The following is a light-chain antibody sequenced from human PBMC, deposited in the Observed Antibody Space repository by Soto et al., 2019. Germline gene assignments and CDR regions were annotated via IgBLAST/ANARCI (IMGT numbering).Light chain of an antibody. CDR2: EVS. V-gene: IGLV2-18*02. J-gene: IGLJ2*01. CDR3: SSYTSSSTREV. CDR1: SSDVGSYNR. Sequence: QSALTQPPSVSGSPGQSVTISCTGTSSDVGSYNRVSWYQQPPGTAPKLMIYEVSNRPSGVPDRFSGSKSGNTASLTISGLQAEDEADYYCSSYTSSSTREVFGGGTQLTVL.